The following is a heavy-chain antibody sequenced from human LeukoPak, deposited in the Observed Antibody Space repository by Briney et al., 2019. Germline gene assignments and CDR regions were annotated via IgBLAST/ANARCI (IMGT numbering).Heavy chain of an antibody. Sequence: QPGGSLRLSCAASGFTFSSYGMHWVRQAPGKGLEWVAFIRYDGSNKYYADSVKGRFTISRDNSKNTLYLQMNSLRAEDTAVYYRAKRYSSSWEDSGEYWGQGTLVTVSS. CDR2: IRYDGSNK. CDR1: GFTFSSYG. V-gene: IGHV3-30*02. J-gene: IGHJ4*01. CDR3: AKRYSSSWEDSGEY. D-gene: IGHD6-13*01.